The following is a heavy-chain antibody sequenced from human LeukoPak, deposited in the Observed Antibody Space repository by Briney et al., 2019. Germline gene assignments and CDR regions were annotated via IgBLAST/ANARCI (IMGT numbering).Heavy chain of an antibody. V-gene: IGHV3-7*01. CDR2: IKPDGSEK. Sequence: GGSLRLSCAASGFTFSNYWMSWVRQAPGKGLEWVANIKPDGSEKYYVDSVKGRFTFSRDNAKNSLYLQMNSLRAEDTAMYYCARWSSSIAVSGYDYWGQGTLVTVSS. D-gene: IGHD6-13*01. CDR1: GFTFSNYW. J-gene: IGHJ4*02. CDR3: ARWSSSIAVSGYDY.